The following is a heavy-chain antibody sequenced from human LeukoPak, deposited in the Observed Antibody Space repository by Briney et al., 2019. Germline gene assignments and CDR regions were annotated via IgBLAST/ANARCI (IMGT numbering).Heavy chain of an antibody. V-gene: IGHV3-11*01. D-gene: IGHD4-17*01. Sequence: KAGGSLRLSCAASGFTFDDHGMSWVRQAPGKGLEWVSYISSSGSTIYYADSVKGRFTISRDNAKNSLYLQMNSLRAEDTAVYYCAREVLAMTTVTTLVKSGRGAFDIWGQGTMVTVSS. CDR3: AREVLAMTTVTTLVKSGRGAFDI. J-gene: IGHJ3*02. CDR1: GFTFDDHG. CDR2: ISSSGSTI.